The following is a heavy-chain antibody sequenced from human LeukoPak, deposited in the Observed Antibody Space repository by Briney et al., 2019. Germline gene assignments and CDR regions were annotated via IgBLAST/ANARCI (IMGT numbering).Heavy chain of an antibody. CDR3: ATGRYCSGGSCPTALGQEFDP. CDR2: INSDGSST. D-gene: IGHD2-15*01. Sequence: PGGSLRLSCAASGFTFSSYWMHWVRQAPGKGLVWVSRINSDGSSTTYADSVKGRFTISRDNAKNTLYLQMNSLRAEDTAVYYCATGRYCSGGSCPTALGQEFDPWGQGTLVTVSS. V-gene: IGHV3-74*01. J-gene: IGHJ5*02. CDR1: GFTFSSYW.